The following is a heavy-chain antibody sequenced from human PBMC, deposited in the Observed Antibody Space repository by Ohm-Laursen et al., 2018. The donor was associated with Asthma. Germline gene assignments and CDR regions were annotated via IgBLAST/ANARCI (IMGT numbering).Heavy chain of an antibody. J-gene: IGHJ4*02. CDR3: ARDWGRAARPDFDY. Sequence: ASVKVSCKASGYTFTSYAIHWVRQAPGQRLEWMGRINPNSGGTNYAQKFQGRVTMTRDTSISTAYMELSRLRSDDTAVYYCARDWGRAARPDFDYWGQGTLVTVSS. D-gene: IGHD6-6*01. CDR2: INPNSGGT. CDR1: GYTFTSYA. V-gene: IGHV1-2*06.